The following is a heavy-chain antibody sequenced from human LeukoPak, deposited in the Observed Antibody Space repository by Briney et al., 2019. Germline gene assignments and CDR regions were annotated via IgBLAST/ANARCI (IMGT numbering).Heavy chain of an antibody. D-gene: IGHD5-24*01. CDR1: GGSFSGYY. J-gene: IGHJ4*02. Sequence: SSETLSLTCAVYGGSFSGYYWSWIRQPPGKGLEWIGEINHSGSTNYNPSLKSRVTISVDTSKNQFSLKLSSVTAADTAVYYCARVPIYFFDYWGQGTLVTVSS. V-gene: IGHV4-34*01. CDR3: ARVPIYFFDY. CDR2: INHSGST.